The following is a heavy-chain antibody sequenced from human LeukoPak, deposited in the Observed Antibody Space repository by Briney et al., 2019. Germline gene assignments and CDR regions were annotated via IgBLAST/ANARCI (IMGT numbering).Heavy chain of an antibody. D-gene: IGHD6-19*01. V-gene: IGHV1-2*06. CDR2: INPNSGGT. CDR1: GYTFTGYY. CDR3: ARVSGQGYSSGWYYFDY. J-gene: IGHJ4*02. Sequence: GASVKVSCKASGYTFTGYYMHWVRQAPGQGLEWMGRINPNSGGTNYAQKFQGRVTMTRDTSINTAYMELSRLRSDDTAVYYCARVSGQGYSSGWYYFDYWGQGTLVTVSS.